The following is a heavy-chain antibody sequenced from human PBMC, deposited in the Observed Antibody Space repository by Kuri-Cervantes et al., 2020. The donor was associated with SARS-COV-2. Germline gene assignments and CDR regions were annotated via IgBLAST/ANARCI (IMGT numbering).Heavy chain of an antibody. V-gene: IGHV4-39*01. CDR2: IYYSGST. CDR1: GGSISRSSDD. J-gene: IGHJ5*02. Sequence: GSMRLSCTVAGGSISRSSDDWGWIRQPPGKGLEWIGSIYYSGSTYYNPSLKSRVTISVDTSKNQFSLKLSSVTAADTAVYYCARAVYYDILTGYYKPNNWFDPWGQGTLVTVSS. D-gene: IGHD3-9*01. CDR3: ARAVYYDILTGYYKPNNWFDP.